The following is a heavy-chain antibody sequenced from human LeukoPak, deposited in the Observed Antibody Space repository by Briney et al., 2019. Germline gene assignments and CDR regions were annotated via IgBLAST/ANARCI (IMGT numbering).Heavy chain of an antibody. J-gene: IGHJ5*02. V-gene: IGHV3-30*18. CDR2: ISYDGSNK. D-gene: IGHD3-10*01. CDR3: AKDRGNWFDP. CDR1: GFTFSTYA. Sequence: GGSLRLSCGASGFTFSTYAMHWVRQAPGKGLEWVAVISYDGSNKYYADSVKGRFTISRDNSKNTLYLQMDSLRAEDTAVYYCAKDRGNWFDPWGQGTLVTVSS.